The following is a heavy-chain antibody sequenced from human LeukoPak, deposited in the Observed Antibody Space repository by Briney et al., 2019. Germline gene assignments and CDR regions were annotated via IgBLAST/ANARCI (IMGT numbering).Heavy chain of an antibody. J-gene: IGHJ4*02. CDR3: ARASYFDWLLTPMYYFDY. CDR1: GYTFTNYA. V-gene: IGHV1-3*01. CDR2: INAGNGNT. D-gene: IGHD3-9*01. Sequence: ASVPVSCKASGYTFTNYAMHWVRPAPGQRLAWMGWINAGNGNTKYSQKFQGRVTITRDTSASTAYVEVSSLRSEDTAVYYCARASYFDWLLTPMYYFDYWGQGTLVTVSS.